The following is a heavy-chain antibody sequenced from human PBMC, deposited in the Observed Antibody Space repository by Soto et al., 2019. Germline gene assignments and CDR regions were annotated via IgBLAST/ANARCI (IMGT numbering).Heavy chain of an antibody. CDR3: AKAACYGDYGSDAFDI. Sequence: QVQLVESGGGVVQPGRSLRLSCAASGFTFSSYGMHWVRQAPGKGLEWVAVISYDGSNKYYADSVKGRFTISRDNSKNTLYLQMNSLRAEDTGVYYCAKAACYGDYGSDAFDIWGQGTMVTVSS. CDR1: GFTFSSYG. D-gene: IGHD4-17*01. J-gene: IGHJ3*02. CDR2: ISYDGSNK. V-gene: IGHV3-30*18.